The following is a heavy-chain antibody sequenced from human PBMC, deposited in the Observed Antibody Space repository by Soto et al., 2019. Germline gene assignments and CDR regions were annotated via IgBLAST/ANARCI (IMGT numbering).Heavy chain of an antibody. Sequence: SSETLSLTCTVSGGSLGDHYWTWIRQPPGKGLEWLGYISTTGVTNYNSSLKSRLTMSIDASKNQFSLNLNSVTAADTAIYSCERHGGDVVVVRAWGQATQV. CDR3: ERHGGDVVVVRA. D-gene: IGHD2-21*01. J-gene: IGHJ5*02. V-gene: IGHV4-4*08. CDR1: GGSLGDHY. CDR2: ISTTGVT.